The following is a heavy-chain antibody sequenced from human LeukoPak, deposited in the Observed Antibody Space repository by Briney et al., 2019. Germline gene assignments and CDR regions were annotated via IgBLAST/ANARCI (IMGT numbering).Heavy chain of an antibody. Sequence: GGSLRLSCAASGFTFTNYLMSWVRQAPGKGLEWVVNIKQDGSEKYYVDSVKGRFTISRDNAENSLYLQTNSLRAEDTAVYYCARDRALYDRSGYYYTEDDYWGQGTLVTVSS. V-gene: IGHV3-7*01. CDR2: IKQDGSEK. D-gene: IGHD3-22*01. J-gene: IGHJ4*02. CDR3: ARDRALYDRSGYYYTEDDY. CDR1: GFTFTNYL.